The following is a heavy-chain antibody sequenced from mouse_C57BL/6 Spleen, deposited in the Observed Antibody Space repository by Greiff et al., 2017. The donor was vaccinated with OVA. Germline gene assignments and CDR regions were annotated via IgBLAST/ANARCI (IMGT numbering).Heavy chain of an antibody. CDR2: LSYSGST. J-gene: IGHJ2*01. CDR1: GYSITSGYD. D-gene: IGHD1-1*01. CDR3: ARGDNTVGAIDY. Sequence: VQLQASGPGIVKPSQSLSLTFTVTGYSITSGYDSHCIRHFPGNQLVCLGYLSYSGSTNYNPSLKSRIPITHDTSKNHFFLKLNSVTTEDTATDYCARGDNTVGAIDYWGQGTTLTVSS. V-gene: IGHV3-1*01.